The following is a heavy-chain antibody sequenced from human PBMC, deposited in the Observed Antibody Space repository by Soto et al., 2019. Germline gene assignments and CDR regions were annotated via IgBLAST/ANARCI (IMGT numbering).Heavy chain of an antibody. CDR3: EWTRYGDSVGY. D-gene: IGHD4-17*01. CDR2: MNPNSGNT. V-gene: IGHV1-8*01. CDR1: GYTFTSYD. J-gene: IGHJ4*02. Sequence: QVKLVQSGTEVKKPGASVKVSSKAYGYTFTSYDINWVRQATGQGLERMRWMNPNSGNTGYAQKFQGRVTRTRNTSRSTAYQELSSLRSENTAVYYCEWTRYGDSVGYRCQGTLVTVSS.